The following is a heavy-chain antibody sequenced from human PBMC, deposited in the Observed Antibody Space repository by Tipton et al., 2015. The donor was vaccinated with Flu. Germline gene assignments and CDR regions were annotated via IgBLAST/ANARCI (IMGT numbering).Heavy chain of an antibody. D-gene: IGHD6-19*01. J-gene: IGHJ4*02. Sequence: SLRLSCAASGFTFSTYWMSWVRQAPGKGLEWVANINQNGSEIYYVDSVKGRFTISRDNAKNSLYLQMSSLRAEDTAVYYCARAVGGGEAYWGQGTLVTVSS. CDR2: INQNGSEI. CDR3: ARAVGGGEAY. V-gene: IGHV3-7*03. CDR1: GFTFSTYW.